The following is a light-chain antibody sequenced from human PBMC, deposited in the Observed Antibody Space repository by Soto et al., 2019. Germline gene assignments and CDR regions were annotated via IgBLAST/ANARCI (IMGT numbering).Light chain of an antibody. CDR1: QGINNY. J-gene: IGKJ3*01. CDR3: QKYDTDRRIFT. CDR2: AAS. V-gene: IGKV1-27*01. Sequence: DIRMTQSPSSLSASVGDRVTISCRASQGINNYLAWYQQKPGKVPKLLIHAASILQSGVPSRFSASGSGTDFTLTISSLQTEDVATYYCQKYDTDRRIFTFGPGTKVDVK.